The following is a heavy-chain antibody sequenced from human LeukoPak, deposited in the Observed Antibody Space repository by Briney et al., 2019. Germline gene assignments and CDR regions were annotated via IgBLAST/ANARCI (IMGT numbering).Heavy chain of an antibody. D-gene: IGHD1-1*01. CDR1: GFPFSSYW. CDR3: ARISTTGTDY. Sequence: GGSLRLSCVASGFPFSSYWMTWVRQAPGKGLEWVSSISSSSSYIYYADSVKGRFTISRDNAKNSLYLQMNSLRAEDTAVYYCARISTTGTDYWGQGTLVTVSS. CDR2: ISSSSSYI. J-gene: IGHJ4*02. V-gene: IGHV3-21*01.